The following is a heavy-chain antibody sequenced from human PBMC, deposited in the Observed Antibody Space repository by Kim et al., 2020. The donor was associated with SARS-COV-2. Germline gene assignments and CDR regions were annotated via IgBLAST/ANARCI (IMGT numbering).Heavy chain of an antibody. D-gene: IGHD4-17*01. J-gene: IGHJ4*02. CDR2: IWYDGSNK. V-gene: IGHV3-33*01. Sequence: GGSLRLSCAASGFTFSSYGMHWVRQAPGKGLEWVAVIWYDGSNKYYADSVKGRFTISRDNSKNTLYLQMNSLRAEDTAVYYCAREFDYGDYAVFDYWGQGTLVTVSS. CDR3: AREFDYGDYAVFDY. CDR1: GFTFSSYG.